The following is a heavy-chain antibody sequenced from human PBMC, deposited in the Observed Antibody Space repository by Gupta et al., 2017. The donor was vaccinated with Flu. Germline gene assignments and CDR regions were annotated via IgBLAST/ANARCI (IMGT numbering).Heavy chain of an antibody. CDR1: GFTFDDYV. J-gene: IGHJ4*02. V-gene: IGHV3-9*01. CDR2: ITWNSANI. D-gene: IGHD2-2*01. CDR3: VRGGPEQCNSVSCAYYYDS. Sequence: EVHLVESGGGLAQPGRSLKLSCGASGFTFDDYVMHWVRQRPGKGLEWVAGITWNSANIKYLDSVKGRFTISRDNAKNSLYLQMNSLRPEDTAFYYCVRGGPEQCNSVSCAYYYDSWGQGAPVTVSS.